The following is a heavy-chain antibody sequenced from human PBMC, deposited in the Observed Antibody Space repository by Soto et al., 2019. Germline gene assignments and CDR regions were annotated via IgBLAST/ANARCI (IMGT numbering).Heavy chain of an antibody. CDR3: AKNGLVDGYFEAFDS. CDR2: VSPNGGGT. D-gene: IGHD3-22*01. Sequence: EVQMLDSGGGLVQPGGSLRLSCTASGFTFSSNAMTWVRQAPGKGLEWVSSVSPNGGGTYYADSVRGRFSISRDNSKSTKYLQMDSLRVEDTALYYCAKNGLVDGYFEAFDSWGQGTLVTVSS. V-gene: IGHV3-23*01. J-gene: IGHJ4*02. CDR1: GFTFSSNA.